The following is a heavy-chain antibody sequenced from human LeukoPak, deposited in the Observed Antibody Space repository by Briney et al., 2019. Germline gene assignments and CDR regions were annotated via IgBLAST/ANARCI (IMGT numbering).Heavy chain of an antibody. J-gene: IGHJ6*02. CDR2: ISYDGNYT. CDR1: GFIFSSYA. V-gene: IGHV3-30-3*01. Sequence: GGSLRLSCVASGFIFSSYALHWVRQAPGKGLEWVAVISYDGNYTYYADSVKGRFTISRDNSKNTLFLQMNSLRPEDTAVYYCARGEYDLLTGVYDTYGIDVWGQGTTVTVSS. CDR3: ARGEYDLLTGVYDTYGIDV. D-gene: IGHD3-9*01.